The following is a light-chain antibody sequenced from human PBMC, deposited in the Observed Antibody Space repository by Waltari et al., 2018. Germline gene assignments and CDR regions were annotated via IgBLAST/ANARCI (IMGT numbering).Light chain of an antibody. Sequence: QAVVTKEPSLTVSPGGTVTLTCGSSTGAVTSGPYPSWSQQKTGQAPRTLIYDTSDKHSWTPARFSGSLLGGKAALTLSGAQPEDEADYYCLLSYSGVRLYWVFGGGTKLTVL. CDR1: TGAVTSGPY. CDR2: DTS. CDR3: LLSYSGVRLYWV. V-gene: IGLV7-46*01. J-gene: IGLJ3*02.